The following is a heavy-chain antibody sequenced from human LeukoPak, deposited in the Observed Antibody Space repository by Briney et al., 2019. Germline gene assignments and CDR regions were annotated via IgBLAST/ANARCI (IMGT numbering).Heavy chain of an antibody. D-gene: IGHD3-22*01. CDR1: GYTFTSYG. CDR2: ISAYNGNT. CDR3: ARDRLIDYYYYYGMDV. J-gene: IGHJ6*02. V-gene: IGHV1-18*01. Sequence: GASVKVSCKASGYTFTSYGISWVRQAPGQGLVWMGWISAYNGNTNYAQKLQGRVTMTTDTSTSTAYMELRSLRSDDTAVYYCARDRLIDYYYYYGMDVWGQGTTVTVSS.